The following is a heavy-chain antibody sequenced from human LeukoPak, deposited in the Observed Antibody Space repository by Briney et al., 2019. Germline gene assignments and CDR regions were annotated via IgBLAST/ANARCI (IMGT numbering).Heavy chain of an antibody. D-gene: IGHD5-12*01. CDR3: ARRSGYDWGYYYYYMDV. CDR1: GFTFSSYW. J-gene: IGHJ6*03. V-gene: IGHV3-7*01. CDR2: IKQDGSEK. Sequence: PGGSLRLSCAASGFTFSSYWMSWVRQAPGKGLEWVANIKQDGSEKYYVDSVKGRFTISRDNAKNSLYLQMNSLRAEDTAVYYCARRSGYDWGYYYYYMDVWGEGTTVTVSS.